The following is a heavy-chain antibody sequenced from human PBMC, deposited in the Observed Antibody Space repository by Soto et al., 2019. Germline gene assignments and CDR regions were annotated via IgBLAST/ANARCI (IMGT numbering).Heavy chain of an antibody. CDR2: INSDGSST. CDR1: GFTFSSYW. V-gene: IGHV3-74*01. CDR3: AREGIDYDFWSGLNYGMDV. D-gene: IGHD3-3*01. J-gene: IGHJ6*02. Sequence: GGSLRLSCAASGFTFSSYWMHWVRQAPGKWLVWVSRINSDGSSTSYADSVKGRFTISRDNAKNTLYLQMNSLRAEDTAVYYCAREGIDYDFWSGLNYGMDVWGQGXTVTVYS.